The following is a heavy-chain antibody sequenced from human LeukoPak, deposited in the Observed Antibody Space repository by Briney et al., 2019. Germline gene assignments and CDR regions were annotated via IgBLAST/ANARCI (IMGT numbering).Heavy chain of an antibody. J-gene: IGHJ3*02. CDR2: IYYSGST. CDR3: ARDSSGYFDDAFDI. D-gene: IGHD3-22*01. V-gene: IGHV4-59*01. Sequence: SETLSLTCTVSGGSISSYYWSWIRQPPGKGLEWIGYIYYSGSTNYNPSLKSRVTISVDTSKNQFSLKLSSVTAADTAVYYCARDSSGYFDDAFDIWGQGTMVTVSS. CDR1: GGSISSYY.